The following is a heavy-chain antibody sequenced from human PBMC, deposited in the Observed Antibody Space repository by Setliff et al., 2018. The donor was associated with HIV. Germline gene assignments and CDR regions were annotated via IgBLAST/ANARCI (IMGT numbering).Heavy chain of an antibody. J-gene: IGHJ6*03. V-gene: IGHV3-23*01. CDR2: ISGSEYTT. CDR1: GFTFSSSP. Sequence: LRLSCAASGFTFSSSPMSWVRQAPGTGLEWVSAISGSEYTTFYADSVKGRFTISRDISKNTLYLQMNSLRAEDTAVYYCAKGGYYFGSGSPPDYMDVWGKGTTVTV. D-gene: IGHD3-10*01. CDR3: AKGGYYFGSGSPPDYMDV.